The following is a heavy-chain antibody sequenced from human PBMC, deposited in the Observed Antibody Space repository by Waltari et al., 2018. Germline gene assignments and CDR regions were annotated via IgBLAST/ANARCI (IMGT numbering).Heavy chain of an antibody. D-gene: IGHD3-10*01. CDR2: SNQSGST. CDR1: GGSFSGYY. Sequence: QVQLQQWGAGLLKPSETLSLTCAVYGGSFSGYYWSWIRQPPGKGLEWIGESNQSGSTNDNPSLKSRVTISVDTSKNQFSLKLSSVTAADTAVYYCARVSYYYGSGSYGMDVWGQGTTVTVSS. V-gene: IGHV4-34*01. J-gene: IGHJ6*02. CDR3: ARVSYYYGSGSYGMDV.